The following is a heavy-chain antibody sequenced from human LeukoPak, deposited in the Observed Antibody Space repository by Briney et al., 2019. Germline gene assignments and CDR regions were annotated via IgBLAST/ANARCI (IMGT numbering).Heavy chain of an antibody. D-gene: IGHD1-7*01. J-gene: IGHJ4*02. CDR1: GGSISSGDYY. Sequence: PSETLSLTCTVSGGSISSGDYYWSWIRQPPGKGLEWIGYIYYSGSTYYNPSLKSRVTISVDTSKNQFSLKLSSVTAADTAVYYCARPAPVAMELFDYWGQGTLVTVSS. V-gene: IGHV4-30-4*01. CDR3: ARPAPVAMELFDY. CDR2: IYYSGST.